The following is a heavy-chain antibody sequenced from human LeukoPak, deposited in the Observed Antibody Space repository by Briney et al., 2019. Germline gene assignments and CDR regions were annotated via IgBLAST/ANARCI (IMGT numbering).Heavy chain of an antibody. CDR1: GYTFTSYY. Sequence: ASVKVSCKTSGYTFTSYYMHWVRQAPGQGLEWMGIINPSGGSTSYAQKFQGRVTMTRDTSTSTVYMHLSSLRSEDTAVYYCARDSLYGVVDYWGQGTLVTVSS. J-gene: IGHJ4*02. CDR2: INPSGGST. CDR3: ARDSLYGVVDY. D-gene: IGHD4-17*01. V-gene: IGHV1-46*01.